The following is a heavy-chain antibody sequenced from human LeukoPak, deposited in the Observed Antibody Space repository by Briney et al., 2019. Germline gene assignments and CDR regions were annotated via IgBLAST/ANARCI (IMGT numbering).Heavy chain of an antibody. Sequence: GGSLRLSCAASGFTFSSYAMSWVRQAPGKRLEWVSAISGSGGSTYYADSVKGRFTISRDNSKNTLYLQMNSLRAEDTAVYYCAKLTKREGGSFDYWGQGTLVTVSS. CDR2: ISGSGGST. CDR1: GFTFSSYA. D-gene: IGHD4/OR15-4a*01. CDR3: AKLTKREGGSFDY. J-gene: IGHJ4*02. V-gene: IGHV3-23*01.